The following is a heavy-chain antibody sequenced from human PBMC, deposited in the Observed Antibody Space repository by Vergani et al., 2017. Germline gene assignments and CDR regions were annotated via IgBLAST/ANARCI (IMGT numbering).Heavy chain of an antibody. CDR2: IFYSGST. V-gene: IGHV4-39*01. Sequence: QLQLQESGPGLVKPSETLSLTCTVSRGSISTSSYYWGWIRQPPGKGLEWIGSIFYSGSTYYNPSLKSRVTISVDTSKNQFSLKLSSVTAADTAVYYCARWDSSSGSDYVWGSYRRSYYFDYWGQGTLVTVSS. CDR3: ARWDSSSGSDYVWGSYRRSYYFDY. CDR1: RGSISTSSYY. J-gene: IGHJ4*02. D-gene: IGHD3-16*02.